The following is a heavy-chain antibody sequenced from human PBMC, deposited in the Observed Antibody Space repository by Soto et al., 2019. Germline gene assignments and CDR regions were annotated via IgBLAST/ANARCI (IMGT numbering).Heavy chain of an antibody. Sequence: ASVKVSCKASGYTFTSYGISWVRQAPGQGLEWMGWISAYNGNTNYAQKLQGRVTMTTDTSTSTAYMELRSLRSDDTAVYYCARGPPVDHTVDYYHFYDMEVWGKGTTVTVAS. V-gene: IGHV1-18*01. J-gene: IGHJ6*03. CDR1: GYTFTSYG. CDR3: ARGPPVDHTVDYYHFYDMEV. CDR2: ISAYNGNT. D-gene: IGHD2-15*01.